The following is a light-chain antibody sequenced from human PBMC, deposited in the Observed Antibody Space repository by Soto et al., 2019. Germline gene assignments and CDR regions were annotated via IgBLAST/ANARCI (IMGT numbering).Light chain of an antibody. CDR2: DVT. CDR1: SSDVGGYNY. V-gene: IGLV2-11*01. J-gene: IGLJ2*01. Sequence: QSALTQPPSVSGSPGQSVAISCTGTSSDVGGYNYVSWYQQHPGKAPKFMIYDVTKRPAGVPDRFSGSKSGNTASLTISGLQAEDEADYYCCSYAGNYRVFGGGTKLTVL. CDR3: CSYAGNYRV.